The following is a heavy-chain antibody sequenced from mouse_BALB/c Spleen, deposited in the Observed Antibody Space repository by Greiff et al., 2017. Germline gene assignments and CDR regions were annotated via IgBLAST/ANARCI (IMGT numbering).Heavy chain of an antibody. D-gene: IGHD3-2*02. Sequence: EVKVVESGGGLVKPGGSLKLSCAASGFTFSSYAMSWVRQTPEKRLEWVATISSGGSYTYYPDSVKGRFTISRDNAKNTLYLQMSSLRSEDTAMYYGPGKKALTRQGVRTYGGQGTPATVS. CDR3: PGKKALTRQGVRTY. CDR1: GFTFSSYA. CDR2: ISSGGSYT. V-gene: IGHV5-9-3*01. J-gene: IGHJ4*01.